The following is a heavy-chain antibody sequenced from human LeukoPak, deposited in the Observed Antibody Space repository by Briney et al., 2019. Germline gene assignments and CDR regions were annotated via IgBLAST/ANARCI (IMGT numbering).Heavy chain of an antibody. V-gene: IGHV4-59*12. Sequence: SETLSLTCTVSGGSISSYYWSWIRQPPGKGLEWIGYIYYSGSTNYNPSLKSRVTISVDTSKNQFSLKLSSVTAADTAVYYCAPLRGYYYGSGSYSGMWGQGTLVTVSS. CDR2: IYYSGST. J-gene: IGHJ4*02. D-gene: IGHD3-10*01. CDR1: GGSISSYY. CDR3: APLRGYYYGSGSYSGM.